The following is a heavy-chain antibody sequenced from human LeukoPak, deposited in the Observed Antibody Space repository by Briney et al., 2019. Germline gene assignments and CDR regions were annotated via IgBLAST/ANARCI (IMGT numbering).Heavy chain of an antibody. Sequence: ASVKVSCKASGYTFTGYHIHWARQAPGQGLEWMGRINSNSGDTNYAQKFQGRVTMTRDTSISTAYMELSRLRSDDTAVYYCARDYCSSTSCLFDYWGQGTLVTVSS. D-gene: IGHD2-2*01. CDR1: GYTFTGYH. CDR2: INSNSGDT. V-gene: IGHV1-2*06. CDR3: ARDYCSSTSCLFDY. J-gene: IGHJ4*02.